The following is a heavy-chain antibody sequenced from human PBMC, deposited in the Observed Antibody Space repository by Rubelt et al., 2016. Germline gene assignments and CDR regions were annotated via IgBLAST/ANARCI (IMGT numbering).Heavy chain of an antibody. CDR2: INPNSGGT. CDR3: ARDTTGIAVAGTSAYYYGMDV. D-gene: IGHD6-19*01. V-gene: IGHV1-2*02. J-gene: IGHJ6*02. Sequence: MHWVRQAPGQGLEWMGWINPNSGGTNYAQKFQGRVTMTRDTSISTAYMGLSRLRSDDTAVYYCARDTTGIAVAGTSAYYYGMDVWGQGTTVTVSS.